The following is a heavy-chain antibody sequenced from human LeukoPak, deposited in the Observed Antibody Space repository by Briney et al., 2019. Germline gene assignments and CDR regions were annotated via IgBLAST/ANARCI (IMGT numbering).Heavy chain of an antibody. CDR2: VYISGST. J-gene: IGHJ4*02. CDR1: GGSISSYY. Sequence: SETLSLSCIVSGGSISSYYWSWIRQPAGKGLEWIGRVYISGSTDYNPSLKSRVTMSLDTSKNQFSLRLSSVTAADTAVYYCARDKKFGYNWNFHLDYWGQGTLVTVSS. V-gene: IGHV4-4*07. CDR3: ARDKKFGYNWNFHLDY. D-gene: IGHD1-7*01.